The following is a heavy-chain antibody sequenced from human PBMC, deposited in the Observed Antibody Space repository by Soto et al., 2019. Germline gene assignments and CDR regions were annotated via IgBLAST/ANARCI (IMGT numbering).Heavy chain of an antibody. Sequence: PGGSLRLSCAASGLIFSNYKMHWVRQAPGKGLEWVALISYDGSNKYYADSVKGRFTISRDNSKNTLYLQMNSLRAEDTAVYYCAKDCSGGSCKDYWGQGTLVTVSS. CDR3: AKDCSGGSCKDY. V-gene: IGHV3-30*18. CDR1: GLIFSNYK. J-gene: IGHJ4*02. D-gene: IGHD2-15*01. CDR2: ISYDGSNK.